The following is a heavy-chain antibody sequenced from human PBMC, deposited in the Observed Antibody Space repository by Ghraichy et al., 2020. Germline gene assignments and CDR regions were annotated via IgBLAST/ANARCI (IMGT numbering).Heavy chain of an antibody. CDR2: INWNSGSI. CDR3: VKDRGYPYYYGMDV. J-gene: IGHJ6*02. Sequence: GGSRRLSCAASGFTFDDYAMHWVRQAPGKGLEWVSGINWNSGSIGYADSVKGRFTISRDNAKNSLYLQMNSLRAEDTALYYCVKDRGYPYYYGMDVWGQGTTVTVSS. CDR1: GFTFDDYA. D-gene: IGHD3-16*02. V-gene: IGHV3-9*01.